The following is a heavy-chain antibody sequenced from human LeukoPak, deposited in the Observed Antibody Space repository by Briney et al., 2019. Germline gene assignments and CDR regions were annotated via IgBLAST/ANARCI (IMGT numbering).Heavy chain of an antibody. D-gene: IGHD2-2*01. CDR2: IYYSGST. CDR3: ARGSQCSSSSCGRWFDP. J-gene: IGHJ5*02. CDR1: GGSISSSSYY. Sequence: SETLSLTCTVSGGSISSSSYYWGWIRQPPGKGLEWIGSIYYSGSTYYNPSLKSRVTISVDTSKNQFSLKLISVTAADTAVYYCARGSQCSSSSCGRWFDPWGQGTLVTVSS. V-gene: IGHV4-39*07.